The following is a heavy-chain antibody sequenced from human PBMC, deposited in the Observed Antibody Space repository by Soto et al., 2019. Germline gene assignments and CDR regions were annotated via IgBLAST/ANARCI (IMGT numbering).Heavy chain of an antibody. V-gene: IGHV3-48*03. CDR2: ISSSGSTI. CDR3: ASDIVVVPAARDYYGMDV. CDR1: GFTFSIYE. Sequence: GGSLRLSCSASGFTFSIYEMNWFRQAPGKGLEWVSYISSSGSTIYYADSVKGRFTISRDNAKNSLYLQMNSLRAEDTAVYYCASDIVVVPAARDYYGMDVWGQGTTVTVSS. J-gene: IGHJ6*02. D-gene: IGHD2-2*01.